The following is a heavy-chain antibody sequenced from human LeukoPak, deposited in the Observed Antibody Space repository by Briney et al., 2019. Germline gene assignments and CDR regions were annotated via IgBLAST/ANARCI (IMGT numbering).Heavy chain of an antibody. CDR2: ISWNGGSI. J-gene: IGHJ4*02. CDR1: GFTFCNSA. CDR3: AKRISSLPSRGPLDN. D-gene: IGHD1-26*01. V-gene: IGHV3-9*01. Sequence: GGSLRLSCVGSGFTFCNSAMYWVRQDSGKGLEWVSGISWNGGSIDYVDSVKGRFTISRDNAKNSLYLQRNDLRAEDTALYFCAKRISSLPSRGPLDNWGQGTLVTVSS.